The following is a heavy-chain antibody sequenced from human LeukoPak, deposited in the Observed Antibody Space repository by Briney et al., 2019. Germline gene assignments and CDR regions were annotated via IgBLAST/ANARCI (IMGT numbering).Heavy chain of an antibody. CDR2: IRYDGSNK. CDR3: ATGYSSGWYFYFQY. Sequence: GGSLRLSCAASGFTFSSYGMHWVRQAPGKGLEWVAFIRYDGSNKYYADSVKGRFTISRDNAKNSLYLRMDSLRAEDTAVYYCATGYSSGWYFYFQYWGQGTLVTVSS. V-gene: IGHV3-30*02. CDR1: GFTFSSYG. D-gene: IGHD6-19*01. J-gene: IGHJ1*01.